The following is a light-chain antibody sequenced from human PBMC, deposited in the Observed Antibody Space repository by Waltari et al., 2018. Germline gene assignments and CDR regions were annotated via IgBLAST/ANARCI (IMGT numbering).Light chain of an antibody. CDR3: QTGGHGTWV. V-gene: IGLV4-69*01. Sequence: QLVLTQSPSASASLGASVKLTCTLSSGHSSNIVAWHQQKPEKGPRYLMKVNSDGSHTKGDEIPALFAGASAGSERYLTISSLQSEDEADYYCQTGGHGTWVFGGGTKLTVV. CDR1: SGHSSNI. CDR2: VNSDGSH. J-gene: IGLJ3*02.